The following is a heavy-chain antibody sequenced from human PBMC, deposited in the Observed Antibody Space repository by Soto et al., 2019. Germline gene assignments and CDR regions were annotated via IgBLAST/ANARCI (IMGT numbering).Heavy chain of an antibody. CDR2: IYYSGST. CDR3: ARAGRVVAATVYFDY. CDR1: GGSISSYY. V-gene: IGHV4-59*01. D-gene: IGHD2-15*01. J-gene: IGHJ4*02. Sequence: PSETLSLTCTVSGGSISSYYWSWIRQPTGKGLEWIGYIYYSGSTNYNPSLKSRVTISVDTSKNQFSLKLSSVTAADTAVYYCARAGRVVAATVYFDYWGQGTLVTVSS.